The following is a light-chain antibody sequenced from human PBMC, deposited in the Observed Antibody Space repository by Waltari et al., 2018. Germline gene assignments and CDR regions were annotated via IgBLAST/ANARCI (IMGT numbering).Light chain of an antibody. CDR2: YRSDSTN. CDR1: SGLSFGTYK. Sequence: AVLTHPASLSASPGASVSPPCPLRSGLSFGTYKIYWYQQRPGSPTQFLVKYRSDSTNERGSGVPSRFAGSRDTSANAGILLISGLQSEDEADYYCMILHNNAVVFGGGTRLTVL. CDR3: MILHNNAVV. J-gene: IGLJ3*02. V-gene: IGLV5-45*01.